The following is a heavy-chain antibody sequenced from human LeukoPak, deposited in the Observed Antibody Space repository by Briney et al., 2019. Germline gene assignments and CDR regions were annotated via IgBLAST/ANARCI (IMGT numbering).Heavy chain of an antibody. CDR3: ARWNSGTYTIDY. CDR1: GGSISSYY. CDR2: IYYSGST. D-gene: IGHD3-10*01. J-gene: IGHJ4*02. V-gene: IGHV4-59*01. Sequence: SETLSLTCAVSGGSISSYYWSWIRQPPGKGLEWIGYIYYSGSTTYNPSLKSRVTISVDTSKNQFSLKLSSVTAADTAVYYCARWNSGTYTIDYWGQGTLVTVPS.